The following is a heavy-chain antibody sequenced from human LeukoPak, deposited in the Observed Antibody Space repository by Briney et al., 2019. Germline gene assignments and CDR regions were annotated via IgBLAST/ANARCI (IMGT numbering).Heavy chain of an antibody. V-gene: IGHV4-39*01. Sequence: SETLSLTCTVFGDSVSSSNYYWAWFRQPPGKGLDWIGSLYYDGRTYYSPSLESRVTVSVDTSKNQFALKLTSVTAADTAVYYCARRRGKWDVNRFDPWGPGTLVTVSS. CDR2: LYYDGRT. CDR1: GDSVSSSNYY. J-gene: IGHJ5*02. D-gene: IGHD1-26*01. CDR3: ARRRGKWDVNRFDP.